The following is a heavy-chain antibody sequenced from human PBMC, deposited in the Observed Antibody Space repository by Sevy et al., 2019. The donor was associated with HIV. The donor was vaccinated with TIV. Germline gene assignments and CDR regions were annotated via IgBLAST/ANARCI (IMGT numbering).Heavy chain of an antibody. CDR1: GYTFTSYG. J-gene: IGHJ3*02. CDR2: ISAYNGNT. CDR3: ARAPYYYDSSGYYLHAFDI. Sequence: ASVKVSCKASGYTFTSYGISWVRQAPGQGLEWMGWISAYNGNTNYAQKLQGRVTMTTDTSTSTAYMELRSLRSDDTAVYYCARAPYYYDSSGYYLHAFDIWGQGTMVTVSS. D-gene: IGHD3-22*01. V-gene: IGHV1-18*04.